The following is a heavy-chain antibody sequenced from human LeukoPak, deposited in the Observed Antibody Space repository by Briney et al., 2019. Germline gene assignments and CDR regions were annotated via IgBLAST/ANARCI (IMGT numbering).Heavy chain of an antibody. Sequence: PSETLSLTCTVSGGSISSYYWSWIRQPPGKGLEWIGYIYYSGSTNYKPSLKSRVTISVETSKNQFSLKLRSVTAADTAVYYCAREGPMFDSGSYSKSLGYWGQGILVTVSS. V-gene: IGHV4-59*12. J-gene: IGHJ4*02. D-gene: IGHD3-10*01. CDR2: IYYSGST. CDR3: AREGPMFDSGSYSKSLGY. CDR1: GGSISSYY.